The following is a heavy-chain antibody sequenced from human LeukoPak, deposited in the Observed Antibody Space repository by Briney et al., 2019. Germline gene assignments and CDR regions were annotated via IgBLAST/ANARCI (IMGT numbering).Heavy chain of an antibody. D-gene: IGHD1-7*01. CDR2: ISYDGSNE. Sequence: PGGSLRLSCAASGFTFSSYVMHWVRQAPGKGLEWVAIISYDGSNEYYADSVKGRFTISRDNAKNSLYLQMNSLRAEDTAVYYCARSNRVTGTTSDYWGQGTLVTVSS. CDR3: ARSNRVTGTTSDY. V-gene: IGHV3-30*04. CDR1: GFTFSSYV. J-gene: IGHJ4*02.